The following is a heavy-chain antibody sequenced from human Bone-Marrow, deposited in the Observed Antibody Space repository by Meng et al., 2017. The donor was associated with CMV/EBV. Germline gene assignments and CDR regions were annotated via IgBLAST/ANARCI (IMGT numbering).Heavy chain of an antibody. CDR3: ARVSSGIYSLIVLPHFDY. CDR1: GYSISSGDY. D-gene: IGHD1-26*01. Sequence: SETLSLTCTVSGYSISSGDYWGWIRQPPGKGLEWIGSIYHSGSTYYNPSLKSRVTISVDTSKKQFSLNLSSVTAADTAVYYCARVSSGIYSLIVLPHFDYWGQGTMVTVSS. J-gene: IGHJ4*02. CDR2: IYHSGST. V-gene: IGHV4-38-2*02.